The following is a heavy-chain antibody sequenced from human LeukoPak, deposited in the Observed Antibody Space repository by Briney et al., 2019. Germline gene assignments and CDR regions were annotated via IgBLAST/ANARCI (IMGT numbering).Heavy chain of an antibody. V-gene: IGHV3-33*01. J-gene: IGHJ4*02. D-gene: IGHD5-18*01. CDR1: GFTFSSYG. CDR2: IWYDGSNK. CDR3: ARGNGYSYGYLDY. Sequence: GGSLRLSCAASGFTFSSYGMHWDRQAPGKGLEGVAVIWYDGSNKYYADSVKGRFTISRDNSKNTLYLQMNSLRAEDTAVYYCARGNGYSYGYLDYWGQGTLVTVSS.